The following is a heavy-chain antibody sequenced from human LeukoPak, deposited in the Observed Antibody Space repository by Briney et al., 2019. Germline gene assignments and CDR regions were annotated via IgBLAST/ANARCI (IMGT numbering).Heavy chain of an antibody. CDR1: GYTFTGYY. D-gene: IGHD6-19*01. CDR2: INPNSGGT. CDR3: ARGGVRAVVNWFDP. J-gene: IGHJ5*02. V-gene: IGHV1-2*02. Sequence: ASVKVSCKASGYTFTGYYMHWVRQPPAQGLEWMGWINPNSGGTNYAQKFQGRVTITRHTSISTAYMELSGLRSDDTAVYYCARGGVRAVVNWFDPWGQGTLVTVSS.